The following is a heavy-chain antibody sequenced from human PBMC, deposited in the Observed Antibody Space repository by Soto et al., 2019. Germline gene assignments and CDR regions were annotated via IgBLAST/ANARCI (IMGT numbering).Heavy chain of an antibody. CDR3: AAATQYFFDRNGSPTGPHFATDM. J-gene: IGHJ3*02. CDR2: IYDSGKA. Sequence: PSETLSLTCAVSGDSISSGGYSWNWIRQPPGKGLEWIGYIYDSGKAYYNPSLKSRVIISVDTSENQFSLKVTSVTAADTAVYYCAAATQYFFDRNGSPTGPHFATDMWGLATMVTVSS. CDR1: GDSISSGGYS. D-gene: IGHD3-22*01. V-gene: IGHV4-30-2*01.